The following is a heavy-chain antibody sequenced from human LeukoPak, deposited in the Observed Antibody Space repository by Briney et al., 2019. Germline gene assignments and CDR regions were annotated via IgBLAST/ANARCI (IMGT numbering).Heavy chain of an antibody. J-gene: IGHJ4*02. V-gene: IGHV4-39*01. CDR1: GGSISSGDYY. D-gene: IGHD1-1*01. Sequence: SETLSLTCTVSGGSISSGDYYWSWIRQPPGKGLEWIASIYSSGNSYYNPSLRSRVAISIDTSKNQFSLKATSVTAADTAIYYCAGRPGSYESGHGDDYWGQGTLVTVSP. CDR3: AGRPGSYESGHGDDY. CDR2: IYSSGNS.